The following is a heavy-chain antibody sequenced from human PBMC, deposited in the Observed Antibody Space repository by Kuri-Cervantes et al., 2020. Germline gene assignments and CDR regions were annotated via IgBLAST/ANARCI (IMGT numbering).Heavy chain of an antibody. CDR2: IYYSGST. J-gene: IGHJ4*02. V-gene: IGHV4-59*12. D-gene: IGHD1-1*01. Sequence: SETLSLTCTVSGGSISSYYWSWIRQPPGKGLEWIGYIYYSGSTNYNPSLKSRVTISMDTSKNQFSLKLSSVTAADTAMYFCARAEAGTGNFDYWGQGTLVTVSS. CDR3: ARAEAGTGNFDY. CDR1: GGSISSYY.